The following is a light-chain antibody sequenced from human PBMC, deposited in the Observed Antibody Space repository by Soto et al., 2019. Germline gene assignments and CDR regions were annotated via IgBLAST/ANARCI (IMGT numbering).Light chain of an antibody. Sequence: IVLTQSPDTLSLSPGERATLSCRASQDVASTYLAWYQQKPGQAPRLLIYGASTRATGIPARFSGSGSGTEFTLTISSLQSEDFAVYYCQQYNNWPYTFGQGTKLEIK. V-gene: IGKV3-15*01. J-gene: IGKJ2*01. CDR3: QQYNNWPYT. CDR1: QDVASTY. CDR2: GAS.